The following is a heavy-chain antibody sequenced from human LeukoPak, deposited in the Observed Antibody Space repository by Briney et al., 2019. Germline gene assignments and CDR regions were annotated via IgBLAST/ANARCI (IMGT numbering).Heavy chain of an antibody. CDR2: INHSGST. V-gene: IGHV4-34*01. D-gene: IGHD3-22*01. Sequence: KSSETLSLTCAVYGGSFSGYYWSWIRQPPGKGLEWIGEINHSGSTNYNPSLKSRVTISVDTSKNQFSLKLSSVTAADTAVYYCARGWGIVVGAYYFDYWGQGTLVTVSS. CDR3: ARGWGIVVGAYYFDY. CDR1: GGSFSGYY. J-gene: IGHJ4*02.